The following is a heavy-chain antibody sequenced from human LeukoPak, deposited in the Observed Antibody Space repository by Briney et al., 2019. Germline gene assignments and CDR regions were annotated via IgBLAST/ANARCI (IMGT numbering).Heavy chain of an antibody. J-gene: IGHJ3*01. CDR3: ARVLSAMGANTFDV. V-gene: IGHV4-4*07. Sequence: SETLSLTCTVSGGSINNYYWTWIRQPAGEGLEWLGRIYGSSGNTDYNPSPKGRVTMSLDKSQNQFSLILKSVTAADTAFYYCARVLSAMGANTFDVWGQGTMVTVSS. CDR2: IYGSSGNT. CDR1: GGSINNYY. D-gene: IGHD1-26*01.